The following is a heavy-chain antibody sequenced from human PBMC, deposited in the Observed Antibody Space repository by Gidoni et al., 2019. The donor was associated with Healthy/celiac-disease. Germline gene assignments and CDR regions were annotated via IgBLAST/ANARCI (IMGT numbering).Heavy chain of an antibody. CDR1: GGSISSGSYY. CDR2: IYTSGST. V-gene: IGHV4-61*02. D-gene: IGHD4-17*01. J-gene: IGHJ6*02. Sequence: QVQLQESGPGLVKPSQTLSLTCTVSGGSISSGSYYWSWIRQPAGKGLEWIGRIYTSGSTNYNPSLKSRVTMSVDTSKNQFSLKLSSVTAADTAVYYCARSGTTVVNYYYGMDVWGQGTTVTVSS. CDR3: ARSGTTVVNYYYGMDV.